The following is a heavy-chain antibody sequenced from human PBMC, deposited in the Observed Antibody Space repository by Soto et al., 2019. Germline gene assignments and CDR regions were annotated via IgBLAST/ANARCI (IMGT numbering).Heavy chain of an antibody. Sequence: PSETLSLTCSVSGDSISSSSYYWGWIRQPPGKGLEWIGNIFYSGSTYYNPSLKSRVTISVDTSKNHFSLKLSSVTATDTAIYYCARHPLLYPDYWGQGNLVTVSS. V-gene: IGHV4-39*01. CDR3: ARHPLLYPDY. CDR2: IFYSGST. CDR1: GDSISSSSYY. J-gene: IGHJ4*02. D-gene: IGHD2-2*02.